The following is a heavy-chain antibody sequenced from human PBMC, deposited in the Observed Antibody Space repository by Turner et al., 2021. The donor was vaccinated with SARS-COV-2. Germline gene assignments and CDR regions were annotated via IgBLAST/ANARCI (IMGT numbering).Heavy chain of an antibody. Sequence: QVQLVQSGAEVKQPGASVKVSCKVAGYTLTELSMHWVRQAPGKGLEWMGGFDPEDGETIYAQKFQGRVTMTEDTSTDTAYMELSSLRSEDTAVYYCATGGWALRVFDWLYGMDVWGQGTTVTVSS. J-gene: IGHJ6*02. D-gene: IGHD3-9*01. CDR3: ATGGWALRVFDWLYGMDV. CDR2: FDPEDGET. V-gene: IGHV1-24*01. CDR1: GYTLTELS.